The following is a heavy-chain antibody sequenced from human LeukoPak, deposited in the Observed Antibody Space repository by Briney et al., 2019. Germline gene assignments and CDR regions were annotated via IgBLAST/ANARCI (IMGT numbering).Heavy chain of an antibody. CDR3: ARVGIYGVTVGANGDD. D-gene: IGHD1-26*01. V-gene: IGHV3-72*01. CDR2: SRNKARSYTT. Sequence: GGSLRLSYAASGFTFSEHYMAWVRQAPGKGLEWVGRSRNKARSYTTDYAASVRGRFTISRDDSKNSLYLQMNSLKTEDTAVYFCARVGIYGVTVGANGDDWGQGTLVTVSS. CDR1: GFTFSEHY. J-gene: IGHJ4*02.